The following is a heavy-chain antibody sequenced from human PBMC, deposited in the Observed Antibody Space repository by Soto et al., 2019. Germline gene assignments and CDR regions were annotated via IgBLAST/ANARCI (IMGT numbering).Heavy chain of an antibody. V-gene: IGHV1-18*01. D-gene: IGHD3-22*01. CDR1: GYTFHNFG. J-gene: IGHJ6*02. CDR3: ARLRSSGYPTHFYYGMDV. Sequence: QVELEQSGVEVNKPGASVKVTCKASGYTFHNFGITWVRQAPGQGLVWMGWISTDNDDSTDAQKFQGRITITTAMTSRTASMDLRSLRPDAAAVYSCARLRSSGYPTHFYYGMDVWGQGTTVTVSS. CDR2: ISTDNDDS.